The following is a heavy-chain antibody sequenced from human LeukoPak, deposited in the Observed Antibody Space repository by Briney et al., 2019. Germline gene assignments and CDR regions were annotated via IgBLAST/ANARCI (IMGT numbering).Heavy chain of an antibody. Sequence: GGSLRLSCAASGFTVSSNYMSWVRQAPGKGLEWVSVIYGGGNIYYADSVKGRFTISRDNSKNTLYLQMNSLRAEDTAVYYCARGAGYNYPYYFDYWGQGTLVTISS. D-gene: IGHD5-24*01. V-gene: IGHV3-53*01. CDR2: IYGGGNI. CDR1: GFTVSSNY. J-gene: IGHJ4*02. CDR3: ARGAGYNYPYYFDY.